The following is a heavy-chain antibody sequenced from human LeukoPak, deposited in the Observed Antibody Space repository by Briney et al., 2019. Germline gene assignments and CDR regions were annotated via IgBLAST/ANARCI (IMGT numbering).Heavy chain of an antibody. CDR2: ISSSGSTI. Sequence: GGSLRLSCAASGLTFSNYWMSWVRQGPGKGLEWVSYISSSGSTIYYADSVKGRFTISRDNAKNSLYLQMNSLRAEDTAVYYCARQRGDILTGYYMPRGFDYWGQGTLVTVSS. CDR1: GLTFSNYW. CDR3: ARQRGDILTGYYMPRGFDY. V-gene: IGHV3-48*04. J-gene: IGHJ4*02. D-gene: IGHD3-9*01.